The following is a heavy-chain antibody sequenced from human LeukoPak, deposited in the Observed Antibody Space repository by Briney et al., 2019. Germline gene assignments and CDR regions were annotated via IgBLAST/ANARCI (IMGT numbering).Heavy chain of an antibody. Sequence: GGPLRLSCAASGFTFSSYAMHWVRQAPGKGLEWVAVISYDGSNKYYADSVKGRFTIYRDNSNNTLYLQMNSLRAEDTAVYYCARDGDSSGYYSSSGSFIDYWGQGTLVTVSS. CDR3: ARDGDSSGYYSSSGSFIDY. D-gene: IGHD3-22*01. CDR2: ISYDGSNK. V-gene: IGHV3-30-3*01. CDR1: GFTFSSYA. J-gene: IGHJ4*02.